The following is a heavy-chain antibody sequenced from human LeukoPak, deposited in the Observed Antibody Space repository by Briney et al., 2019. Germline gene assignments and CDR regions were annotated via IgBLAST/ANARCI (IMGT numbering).Heavy chain of an antibody. J-gene: IGHJ3*02. CDR3: ARPGENCSSTSCSPNDAFDI. CDR2: MNPKTGNT. CDR1: GYTFTNFD. D-gene: IGHD2-2*01. V-gene: IGHV1-8*01. Sequence: ASVKVSCKASGYTFTNFDINWVRQATGQGLEWMGWMNPKTGNTGSAQKLQGRVTITGNTSISTAYMELSSLRSEDTAVYYCARPGENCSSTSCSPNDAFDIWGQGTMVTVSS.